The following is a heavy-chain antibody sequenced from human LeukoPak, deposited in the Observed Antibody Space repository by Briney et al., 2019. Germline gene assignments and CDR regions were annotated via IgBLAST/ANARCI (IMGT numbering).Heavy chain of an antibody. D-gene: IGHD3-10*01. J-gene: IGHJ6*03. CDR2: ISAYNGNT. V-gene: IGHV1-18*04. CDR3: ARAGRMVRGVYYYYYMDV. Sequence: GESLKISCKSSEYTFTSYWIGWVRQAPGQGLEWMGWISAYNGNTNYAQKLQGRVTMTTDTSTSTAYMELRSLRSDDTAVYYCARAGRMVRGVYYYYYMDVWGKGTTVTVSS. CDR1: EYTFTSYW.